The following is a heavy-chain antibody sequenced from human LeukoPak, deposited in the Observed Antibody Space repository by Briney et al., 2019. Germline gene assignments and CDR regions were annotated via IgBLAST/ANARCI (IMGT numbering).Heavy chain of an antibody. D-gene: IGHD3-22*01. V-gene: IGHV1-2*02. J-gene: IGHJ5*02. CDR3: ARDRDYYDSSGYSYNWFDP. Sequence: ASVKVSCKASGYTFTGYYMHRVRQAPGQGLEWMGWINPNSGGTNYAQKFQGRVTMTRDTSISTAYMELSRLRSDDTAVYYCARDRDYYDSSGYSYNWFDPWGQGTLVTVSS. CDR2: INPNSGGT. CDR1: GYTFTGYY.